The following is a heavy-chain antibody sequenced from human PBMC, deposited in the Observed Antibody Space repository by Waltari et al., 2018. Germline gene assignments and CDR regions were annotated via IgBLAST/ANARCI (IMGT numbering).Heavy chain of an antibody. V-gene: IGHV4-39*07. CDR1: GGSISSSSYY. D-gene: IGHD1-26*01. CDR3: ARAVELGATTYYFDY. J-gene: IGHJ4*02. Sequence: QLQLQESGPGLVKPSETLSLTCTVSGGSISSSSYYWGWIRPPPGKGLEWIGSIYYSGSTYYNPSLKSRVTISVDTSKNQFSLKLSSVTAADTAVYYCARAVELGATTYYFDYWGQGTLVTVSS. CDR2: IYYSGST.